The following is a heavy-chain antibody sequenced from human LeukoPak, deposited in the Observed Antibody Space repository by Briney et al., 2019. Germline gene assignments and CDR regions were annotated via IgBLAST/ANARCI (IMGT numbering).Heavy chain of an antibody. Sequence: SVKVSCKASGGTFSSYAISWVRQAPGQGLEWMGRIIPIFGIANYAQKFQGRVTITADKSTSTAYMELSSLRSEDTAVYYCARVGGYEDFDYWGQGTLVTVSS. CDR2: IIPIFGIA. CDR1: GGTFSSYA. V-gene: IGHV1-69*04. CDR3: ARVGGYEDFDY. D-gene: IGHD5-12*01. J-gene: IGHJ4*02.